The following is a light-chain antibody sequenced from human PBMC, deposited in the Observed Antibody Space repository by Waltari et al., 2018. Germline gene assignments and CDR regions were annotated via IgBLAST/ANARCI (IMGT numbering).Light chain of an antibody. CDR1: QSVSSSY. CDR3: QQYGSSPPIT. V-gene: IGKV3-20*01. Sequence: EIVLTQSQGTLSLSPGESATLSCRASQSVSSSYLAWYQQKPGQAPRLLIYGASSRATGIPDRFSGSGSGTDFTLTISRLEPEDFAVYYCQQYGSSPPITFGQGTRLEIK. J-gene: IGKJ5*01. CDR2: GAS.